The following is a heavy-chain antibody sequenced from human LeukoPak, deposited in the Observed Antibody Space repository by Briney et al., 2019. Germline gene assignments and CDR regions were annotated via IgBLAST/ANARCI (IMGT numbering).Heavy chain of an antibody. CDR2: FYDTRSP. J-gene: IGHJ4*02. V-gene: IGHV4-59*01. CDR3: ARGRGSLTY. CDR1: GGSIGLYY. Sequence: SETLSPTCTVSGGSIGLYYWSWIRQPPGKGLEWIGYFYDTRSPKYNPSLERRVTISVDMSRNQFSLNLTSVTAADTAVYYCARGRGSLTYWGQGTLATVSS. D-gene: IGHD3-10*01.